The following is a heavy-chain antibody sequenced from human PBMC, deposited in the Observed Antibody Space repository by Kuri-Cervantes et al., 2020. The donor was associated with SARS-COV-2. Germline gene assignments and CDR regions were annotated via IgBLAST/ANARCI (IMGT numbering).Heavy chain of an antibody. V-gene: IGHV1-2*04. CDR3: ARSTPFRRLMVISQGGAFDI. D-gene: IGHD2-8*01. Sequence: ASVKVSCKASGYTFTGYHMHWVRQAPGQGLEWMGWINPNSGGTNYAQKFQGWVTMTRDTSISTVYMELSRLRSDDTAVYYCARSTPFRRLMVISQGGAFDIWGQGTMVTVSS. CDR2: INPNSGGT. CDR1: GYTFTGYH. J-gene: IGHJ3*02.